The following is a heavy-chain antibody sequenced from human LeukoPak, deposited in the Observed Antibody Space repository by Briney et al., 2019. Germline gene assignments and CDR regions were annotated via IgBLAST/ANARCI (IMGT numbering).Heavy chain of an antibody. D-gene: IGHD5-18*01. V-gene: IGHV3-7*01. CDR3: ARDSTGYGYEEWS. CDR2: IKQDGSEK. J-gene: IGHJ5*02. CDR1: GFTFSSFW. Sequence: GGSLRLSCVASGFTFSSFWMSWVRQAPGKGLEWVANIKQDGSEKSYVDSVKGRFTISRDNAKNSLFLQMNRLRAEDMAVYYCARDSTGYGYEEWSWGQGTLVTVSS.